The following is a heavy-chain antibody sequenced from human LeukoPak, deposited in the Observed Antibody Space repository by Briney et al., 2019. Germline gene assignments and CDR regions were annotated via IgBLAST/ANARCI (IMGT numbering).Heavy chain of an antibody. CDR2: ISLKSGSA. Sequence: ASVKVSCKTSGYTFVNYGINWVRQAPGQGLEWMGWISLKSGSAGYAQRVQGRVTLTTDTSTNTAYMELRSLRAADTAVYYCARVSYLRPYQLDSWGQGTLVSISS. CDR3: ARVSYLRPYQLDS. J-gene: IGHJ4*02. V-gene: IGHV1-18*01. CDR1: GYTFVNYG. D-gene: IGHD2-2*01.